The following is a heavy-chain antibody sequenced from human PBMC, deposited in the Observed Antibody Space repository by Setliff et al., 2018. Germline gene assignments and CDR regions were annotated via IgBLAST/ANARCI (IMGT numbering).Heavy chain of an antibody. V-gene: IGHV1-8*01. CDR1: GYSFTSYD. Sequence: ASVKVSCKASGYSFTSYDINWVRLAAGQGLEWMGWVSPIDDGKPGYAQKFQGRVTITWVTSISTAYMELSSLRSEDTAVYYCARDRNDNYESSGYYYAGGYMDVWGKGTTVTAP. CDR3: ARDRNDNYESSGYYYAGGYMDV. J-gene: IGHJ6*03. CDR2: VSPIDDGKP. D-gene: IGHD3-22*01.